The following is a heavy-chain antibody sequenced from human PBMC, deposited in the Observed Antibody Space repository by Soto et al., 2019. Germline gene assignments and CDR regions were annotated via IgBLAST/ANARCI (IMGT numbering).Heavy chain of an antibody. Sequence: QVQLVQSGAEVKKPGSSVKVSCKASGGTFSSYTISWVRQAPGQGVEWMGRIIPILGIANYAQKFQGRVTITADKSTSTAYMELSSLRSEDTAVYYCAGIAVAGTNFDYWGQGTLVTVSS. CDR2: IIPILGIA. D-gene: IGHD6-19*01. CDR3: AGIAVAGTNFDY. CDR1: GGTFSSYT. V-gene: IGHV1-69*02. J-gene: IGHJ4*02.